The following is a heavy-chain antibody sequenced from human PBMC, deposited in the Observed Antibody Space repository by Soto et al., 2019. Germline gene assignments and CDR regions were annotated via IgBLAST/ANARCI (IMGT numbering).Heavy chain of an antibody. J-gene: IGHJ6*02. CDR3: ARLRDIVVVTAAYYYYYGMDV. D-gene: IGHD2-2*01. Sequence: GESLKISCKGSGYSFTSYWISWVRQMPGKGLEWMGRIDPSDSYTNYSPSFQGHVTISADKSISTAYLQWSSLKASDTAMYYCARLRDIVVVTAAYYYYYGMDVWGQGTTVTVSS. V-gene: IGHV5-10-1*01. CDR2: IDPSDSYT. CDR1: GYSFTSYW.